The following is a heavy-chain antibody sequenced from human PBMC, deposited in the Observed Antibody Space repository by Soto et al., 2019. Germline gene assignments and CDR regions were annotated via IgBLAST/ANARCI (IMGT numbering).Heavy chain of an antibody. J-gene: IGHJ3*02. CDR2: ISSSGSTI. CDR3: ARVGYDRGSAFDI. D-gene: IGHD5-12*01. V-gene: IGHV3-48*03. Sequence: VQLVESGGGLVQPGGSLRLSCAASGFTFSSYEMNWVRQAPGKGLEWVSYISSSGSTIYYADSVKGRFTISRDNAKNSLYLQMNSLRAEDTAVYYCARVGYDRGSAFDIWGQGTMVTVSS. CDR1: GFTFSSYE.